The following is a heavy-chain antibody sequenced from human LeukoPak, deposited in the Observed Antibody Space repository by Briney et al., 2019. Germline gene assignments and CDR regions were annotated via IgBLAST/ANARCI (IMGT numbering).Heavy chain of an antibody. J-gene: IGHJ3*02. V-gene: IGHV3-21*01. CDR2: ISSSSSYI. CDR1: GFTFSSYW. CDR3: ARGLGATDDAFDI. D-gene: IGHD1-26*01. Sequence: GGSLRLSCAASGFTFSSYWMSWVRQAPGKGLEWVSSISSSSSYIYYADSVKGRFTISRDNAKNSLYLQMNSLRAEDTAVYYCARGLGATDDAFDIWGQGTMVTVSS.